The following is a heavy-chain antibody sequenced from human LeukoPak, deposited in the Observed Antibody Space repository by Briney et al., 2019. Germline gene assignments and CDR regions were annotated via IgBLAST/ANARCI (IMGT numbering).Heavy chain of an antibody. CDR2: IKSKTDGGTA. CDR3: TTVFYGDYPPYYYYYMDV. CDR1: GFTFSNAW. D-gene: IGHD4-17*01. Sequence: GGSLRLSCAASGFTFSNAWMSWVRQAPGKGLEWVGRIKSKTDGGTADYAAPVKGRFTISRDDSKNTLYLQMNSLKTEDTAVYYCTTVFYGDYPPYYYYYMDVWGKGTTVTVSS. J-gene: IGHJ6*03. V-gene: IGHV3-15*01.